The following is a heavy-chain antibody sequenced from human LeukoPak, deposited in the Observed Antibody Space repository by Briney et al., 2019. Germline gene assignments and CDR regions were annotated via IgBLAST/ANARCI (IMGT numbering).Heavy chain of an antibody. D-gene: IGHD3-16*01. J-gene: IGHJ4*02. CDR1: GGSFSGYY. V-gene: IGHV4-34*01. CDR3: ARRGGQIGR. Sequence: PSETLSLTCAVYGGSFSGYYWSSIRQPPGKGLEWIGEINHSGSTNYNPSLKSRVTISVDTSKNQFSLKLSSVTAADTAVYYCARRGGQIGRWGQGTLVTVSS. CDR2: INHSGST.